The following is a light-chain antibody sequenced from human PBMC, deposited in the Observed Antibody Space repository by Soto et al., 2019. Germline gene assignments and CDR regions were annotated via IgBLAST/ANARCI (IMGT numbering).Light chain of an antibody. Sequence: DIQMTQSPSSLSASVGDRVTITCRASQGISNYLAWYQQKPGKVPKLLIYAASTLRSGVPSRFSGSGSGTDFTLTISSLQPEDVATYYCQMYKSAPMYTFGQGTKLEIK. CDR1: QGISNY. J-gene: IGKJ2*01. CDR2: AAS. CDR3: QMYKSAPMYT. V-gene: IGKV1-27*01.